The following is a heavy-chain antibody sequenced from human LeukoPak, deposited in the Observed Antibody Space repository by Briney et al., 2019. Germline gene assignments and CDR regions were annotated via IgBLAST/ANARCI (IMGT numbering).Heavy chain of an antibody. J-gene: IGHJ4*02. V-gene: IGHV3-74*01. Sequence: GGSLRLSCAASGITLSGYWMHWLRQARGKGLVWVSRINFDGSDTSYADFVKGRFTISRDNAKNTLFLQMNSLRAEDTAVYYYTRSLMDWGQGIRVTVSS. CDR3: TRSLMD. CDR1: GITLSGYW. D-gene: IGHD3-16*01. CDR2: INFDGSDT.